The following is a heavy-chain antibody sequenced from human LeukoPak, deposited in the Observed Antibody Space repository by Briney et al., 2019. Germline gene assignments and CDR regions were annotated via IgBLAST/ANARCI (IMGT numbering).Heavy chain of an antibody. J-gene: IGHJ5*02. CDR3: ARGLSRVAAEVGDRFDP. D-gene: IGHD6-13*01. V-gene: IGHV4-34*01. CDR2: INHSGST. Sequence: SETLSLTCAVYGGSFSGYYWSWIRQPPGKGLEWIGEINHSGSTNYNPSLKSRVTISVDTSKNQFSLKLSSVTAADTAVYYCARGLSRVAAEVGDRFDPWGQGTLVTVSS. CDR1: GGSFSGYY.